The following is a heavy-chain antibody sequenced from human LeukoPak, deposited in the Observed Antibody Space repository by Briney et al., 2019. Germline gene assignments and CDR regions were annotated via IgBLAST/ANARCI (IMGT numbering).Heavy chain of an antibody. CDR2: IYSGGTT. CDR3: AGGGGVARSLDY. Sequence: GGSLRLSCAASGVTSNYMTWVRQAPGKGLEWVSVIYSGGTTYYADSVKGRFTISRDNSKSTLFLYLQMNSLRTDDTAVYYCAGGGGVARSLDYWGQGTLVTVSS. V-gene: IGHV3-53*05. CDR1: GVTSNY. J-gene: IGHJ4*02. D-gene: IGHD3-16*01.